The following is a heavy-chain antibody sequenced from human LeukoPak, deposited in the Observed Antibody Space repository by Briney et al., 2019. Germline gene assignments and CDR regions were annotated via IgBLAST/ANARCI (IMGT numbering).Heavy chain of an antibody. CDR1: GFTFSSYS. J-gene: IGHJ4*02. CDR2: ISSSSYI. Sequence: GGSLRLSCAASGFTFSSYSMNWVRQAPGKGLEWVSSISSSSYIYYADSVKGRFTISRDNAKNSLYLQMNSLRAEDTAVYYCARSYYYGSGSYFALDYWGQGTLVTVSS. CDR3: ARSYYYGSGSYFALDY. V-gene: IGHV3-21*01. D-gene: IGHD3-10*01.